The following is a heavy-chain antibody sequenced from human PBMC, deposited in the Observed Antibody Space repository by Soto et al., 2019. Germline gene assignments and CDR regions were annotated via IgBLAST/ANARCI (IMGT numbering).Heavy chain of an antibody. J-gene: IGHJ6*02. D-gene: IGHD3-3*01. V-gene: IGHV1-69*01. CDR3: ATSVLRFLEWSAYCYGMDV. CDR1: GGTFSSYA. CDR2: IIPIFGTA. Sequence: QVQLVQSGAEVKKPGSSVKVSCKASGGTFSSYAISWVRQAPGQGLEWVGGIIPIFGTANYAQKFQGRVTITADESTSTAYMELSSLRSEDTAVYYCATSVLRFLEWSAYCYGMDVWGQGTTVTVSS.